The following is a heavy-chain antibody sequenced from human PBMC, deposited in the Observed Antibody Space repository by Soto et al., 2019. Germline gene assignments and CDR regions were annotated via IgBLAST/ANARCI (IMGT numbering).Heavy chain of an antibody. V-gene: IGHV4-4*02. D-gene: IGHD3-16*01. Sequence: SETLSLTCAVSGASISSGNWWSWVRQSPGKGLEWIGEIYHSGSTNHNPSLKSRVIISLDKSRNQFSLKLSSVTAADTAVYFCASHRGNTFGPYDDWGQGTPVTVSS. CDR3: ASHRGNTFGPYDD. CDR2: IYHSGST. J-gene: IGHJ4*01. CDR1: GASISSGNW.